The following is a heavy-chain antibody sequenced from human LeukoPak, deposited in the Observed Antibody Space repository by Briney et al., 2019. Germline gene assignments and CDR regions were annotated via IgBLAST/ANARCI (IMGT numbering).Heavy chain of an antibody. CDR2: IYPGDSDT. J-gene: IGHJ6*03. CDR1: GYSFTSYW. CDR3: ARIGADTAMSWDYYYYYMDV. D-gene: IGHD5-18*01. Sequence: GESLKISCKGSGYSFTSYWIGWVRQMPGKGLEWMGIIYPGDSDTRYSPSFQGQVTISADKSISTAYLQWSSLKASDTAMYYCARIGADTAMSWDYYYYYMDVWGKGTTVTVSS. V-gene: IGHV5-51*01.